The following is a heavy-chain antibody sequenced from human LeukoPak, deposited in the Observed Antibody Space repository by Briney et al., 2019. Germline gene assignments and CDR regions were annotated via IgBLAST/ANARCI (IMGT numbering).Heavy chain of an antibody. CDR1: GFTVSSNY. D-gene: IGHD3-22*01. CDR3: AGTYYYDSSGYSAFDI. CDR2: IYSGGST. J-gene: IGHJ3*02. Sequence: GGSLRLSCAASGFTVSSNYLSWVRQAPGKGLEWVSVIYSGGSTYYADSVKGRFTISRDNSKNTLYLQMNSLRAEDTAVYYCAGTYYYDSSGYSAFDIWGQGTMVTVSS. V-gene: IGHV3-53*01.